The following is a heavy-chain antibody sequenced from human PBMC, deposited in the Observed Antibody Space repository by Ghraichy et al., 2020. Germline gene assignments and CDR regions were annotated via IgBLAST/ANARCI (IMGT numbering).Heavy chain of an antibody. V-gene: IGHV3-7*03. J-gene: IGHJ4*02. Sequence: GGSLRLSCAASGFTFSTYWMSWVRQAPGKGLEWVANIKQDGSEKYYVDSVKGRFTISRDNAKNSLYLQMNSLRAEDTAVYYCERGTMNGDFRLFDYWGQGTLVTVSS. CDR2: IKQDGSEK. CDR1: GFTFSTYW. CDR3: ERGTMNGDFRLFDY. D-gene: IGHD4-17*01.